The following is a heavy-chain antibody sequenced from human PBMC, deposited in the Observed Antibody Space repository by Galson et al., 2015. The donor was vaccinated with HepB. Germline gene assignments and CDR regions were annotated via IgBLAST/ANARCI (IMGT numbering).Heavy chain of an antibody. J-gene: IGHJ4*02. V-gene: IGHV3-30*18. CDR2: VSYEGSDK. CDR3: AKAAVGWERQNFYYFDY. Sequence: SLRLSCAASGFTFGRYAMHWARQTPGKGLEWVAVVSYEGSDKKYADSVKGRFTISRDSSKNILYLQMSSLRIEDTAVYYCAKAAVGWERQNFYYFDYWGQGTLVTVSS. CDR1: GFTFGRYA. D-gene: IGHD1-26*01.